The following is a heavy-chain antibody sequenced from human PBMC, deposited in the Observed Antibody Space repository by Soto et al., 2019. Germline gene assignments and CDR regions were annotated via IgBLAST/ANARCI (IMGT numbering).Heavy chain of an antibody. Sequence: SETLSLTCTVSGGSLSSFYWSWIRQPAGKVLEWIGRIYSGGNTYHNPSLRSRITIAVDTSKNQFSRKLNSVAAADTAFYYCATTRGLAVGGSFDYWGQGMLVTVSS. V-gene: IGHV4-4*07. CDR1: GGSLSSFY. CDR2: IYSGGNT. CDR3: ATTRGLAVGGSFDY. D-gene: IGHD3-10*01. J-gene: IGHJ4*02.